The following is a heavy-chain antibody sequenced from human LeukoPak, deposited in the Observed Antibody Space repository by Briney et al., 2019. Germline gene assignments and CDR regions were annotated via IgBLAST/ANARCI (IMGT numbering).Heavy chain of an antibody. V-gene: IGHV4-34*01. Sequence: SETLSLTCAVYGGSFSGYYWSWIRQPPGKGLEWIGEINHSGSTSYNPSLKSRVTISVDTSKNQLSLKLSSVTAADTAVYYCARPIIGWYYFDYWGQGTLVTVSS. D-gene: IGHD6-19*01. CDR1: GGSFSGYY. CDR2: INHSGST. J-gene: IGHJ4*02. CDR3: ARPIIGWYYFDY.